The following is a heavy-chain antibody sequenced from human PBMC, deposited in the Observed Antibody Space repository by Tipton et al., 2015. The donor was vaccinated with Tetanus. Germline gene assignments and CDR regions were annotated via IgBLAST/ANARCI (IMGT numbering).Heavy chain of an antibody. J-gene: IGHJ4*02. Sequence: SLRLSCVASGLSFSSHTMSWVRQAPGKGLEWVAIMKQDGSEIKYVDSVTGRFTISRDNAKNSLYLQLNSLRAEDTAVYYCVRGGMMYADYWGQGTLVTVSS. CDR2: MKQDGSEI. D-gene: IGHD2-8*01. CDR3: VRGGMMYADY. CDR1: GLSFSSHT. V-gene: IGHV3-7*03.